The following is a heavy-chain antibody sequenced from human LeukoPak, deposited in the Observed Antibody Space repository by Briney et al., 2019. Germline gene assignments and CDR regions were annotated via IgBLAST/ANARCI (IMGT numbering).Heavy chain of an antibody. J-gene: IGHJ5*02. V-gene: IGHV4-4*07. CDR2: IYTSGST. CDR1: GGSISSYY. D-gene: IGHD2-15*01. Sequence: SETLSLTCTVSGGSISSYYWSWIRQPAGKGLEWIGRIYTSGSTNYNPSLKSRVTMSVDTSKNQFSLKLSSVTAADTAVYYCARESGYCSGGSCFPFDPWGQGTLVTVSS. CDR3: ARESGYCSGGSCFPFDP.